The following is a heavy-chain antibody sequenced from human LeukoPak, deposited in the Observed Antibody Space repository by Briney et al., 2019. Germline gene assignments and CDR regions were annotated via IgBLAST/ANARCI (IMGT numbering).Heavy chain of an antibody. CDR3: AKRGVRGYSYGINWFDP. J-gene: IGHJ5*02. V-gene: IGHV1-2*02. D-gene: IGHD5-18*01. Sequence: GASVKVSCKASGYTFTGYYMHWVRQAPGQGHEWVGWINPNSGGTNYAQKFQGRVTMTRDTSISTAYMELSRLRSDDTAVYYCAKRGVRGYSYGINWFDPWGQGTLVTVSS. CDR2: INPNSGGT. CDR1: GYTFTGYY.